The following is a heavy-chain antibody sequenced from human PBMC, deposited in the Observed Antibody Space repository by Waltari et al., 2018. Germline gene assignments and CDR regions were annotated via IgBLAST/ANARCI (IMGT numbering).Heavy chain of an antibody. J-gene: IGHJ5*02. Sequence: QVQLQESGPGLVKPSETLSLTCTVSGGSISSYYWSWIRQPAGKGLEWIGRISTSGSTNTNPSLQSPVTMSVDTSKNQFSLKLSSVTAADTAVYYCARDRAAAGTVGWFDPWGQGTLVTVSS. CDR3: ARDRAAAGTVGWFDP. CDR1: GGSISSYY. V-gene: IGHV4-4*07. D-gene: IGHD6-13*01. CDR2: ISTSGST.